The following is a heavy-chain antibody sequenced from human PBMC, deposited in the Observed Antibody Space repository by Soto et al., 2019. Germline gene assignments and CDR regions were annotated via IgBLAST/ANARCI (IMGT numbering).Heavy chain of an antibody. Sequence: PSETLSLSCTVSGGSISSYYWSWIRQPPGKGLEWIGYIYYSGSTNYNPSLKSRVTISVDTSKNQFSLKLSSVTAADTAVYYCARMRREPQLYHFEYRGHGTLVTVSS. D-gene: IGHD1-1*01. CDR3: ARMRREPQLYHFEY. J-gene: IGHJ4*01. CDR1: GGSISSYY. V-gene: IGHV4-59*01. CDR2: IYYSGST.